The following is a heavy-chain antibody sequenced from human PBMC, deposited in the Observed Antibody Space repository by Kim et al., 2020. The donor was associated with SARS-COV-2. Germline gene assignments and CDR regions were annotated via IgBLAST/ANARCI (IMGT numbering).Heavy chain of an antibody. CDR2: IYYSGST. J-gene: IGHJ3*02. D-gene: IGHD5-12*01. V-gene: IGHV4-31*03. CDR3: ARAGYSGYDWPGDAFDI. Sequence: SETLSLTCTVSGGSISSGGYYWSWIRQHPGKGLEWIGYIYYSGSTYYNPSLKSRVTISVDTSKNQFSLKLSSVTAADTAVYYCARAGYSGYDWPGDAFDIWGQGTMVTVSS. CDR1: GGSISSGGYY.